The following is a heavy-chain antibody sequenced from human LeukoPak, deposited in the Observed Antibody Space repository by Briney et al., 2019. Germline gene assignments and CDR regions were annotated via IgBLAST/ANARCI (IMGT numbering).Heavy chain of an antibody. Sequence: GGSLRLSCAASGFTFSSYGMHWVRQAPGKGLEWVAFIRYDGSNKYYADSVKGRFTISRDNSKNTLYLQMNSLRAEDTAVYYCARDSSRDGYPWGAFDIWGQGTMVTVSS. CDR3: ARDSSRDGYPWGAFDI. V-gene: IGHV3-30*02. J-gene: IGHJ3*02. CDR2: IRYDGSNK. D-gene: IGHD5-24*01. CDR1: GFTFSSYG.